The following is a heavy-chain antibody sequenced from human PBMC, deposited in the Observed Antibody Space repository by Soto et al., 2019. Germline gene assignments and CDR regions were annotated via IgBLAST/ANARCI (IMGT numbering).Heavy chain of an antibody. Sequence: GASVEGLCKVSGYTLTELSMHWVRQAPGKGLEWMGGFDPEDGETIYAQKFQGRVTMTEDTSTDTAYMELSSLRSEDTAVYYCATDPITIFGVVLAPFGMDVWGQGTTVTVSS. CDR2: FDPEDGET. V-gene: IGHV1-24*01. J-gene: IGHJ6*02. CDR3: ATDPITIFGVVLAPFGMDV. D-gene: IGHD3-3*01. CDR1: GYTLTELS.